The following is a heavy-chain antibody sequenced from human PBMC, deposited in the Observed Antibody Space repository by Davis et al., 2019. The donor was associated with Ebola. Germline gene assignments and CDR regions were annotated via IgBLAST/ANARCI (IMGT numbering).Heavy chain of an antibody. Sequence: PGGSLRLSCAASGFTFSNYWMNWVRQAPGKGLEWVANINQDESGKYYGDSVKGRFTISRDNAKNSLYLQMNSLRAEDTAVYYCARDSGIFGDYYFDSWGQGTLVTVSS. V-gene: IGHV3-7*01. J-gene: IGHJ4*02. CDR3: ARDSGIFGDYYFDS. D-gene: IGHD3-10*02. CDR1: GFTFSNYW. CDR2: INQDESGK.